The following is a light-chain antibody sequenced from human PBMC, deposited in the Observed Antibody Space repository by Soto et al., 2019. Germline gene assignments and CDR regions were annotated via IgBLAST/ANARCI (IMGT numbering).Light chain of an antibody. V-gene: IGLV2-8*01. J-gene: IGLJ2*01. CDR2: ELS. CDR3: GSYVTGNSLI. Sequence: QSVLTQPPSASGSPGQSVTISCTGTSRDVGGHDYVSWYQQHPGKAPKLMIYELSKRPSGVPDRFSGSKSGNTASLTVSGHQAEDEADYYCGSYVTGNSLIFGGGTKLTVL. CDR1: SRDVGGHDY.